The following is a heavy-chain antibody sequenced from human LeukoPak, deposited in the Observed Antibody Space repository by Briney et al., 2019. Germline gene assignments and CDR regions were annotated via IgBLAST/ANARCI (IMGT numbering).Heavy chain of an antibody. Sequence: PSETLSLTCTVSGDSITHYYWNWIRQPTGKGLEWIGRAYSSGSTNYNPSLQSRVTMSVDTSKSQFSLTLTSVTAADTAVYYCARQTPLVLCFESWGQGTLVTVSS. CDR2: AYSSGST. CDR3: ARQTPLVLCFES. D-gene: IGHD5-18*01. J-gene: IGHJ4*02. V-gene: IGHV4-4*07. CDR1: GDSITHYY.